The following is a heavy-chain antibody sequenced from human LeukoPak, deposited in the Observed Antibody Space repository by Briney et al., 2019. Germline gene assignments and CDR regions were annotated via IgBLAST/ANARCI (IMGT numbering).Heavy chain of an antibody. J-gene: IGHJ4*02. CDR2: ISSSGSTI. CDR1: GFTFSNYN. V-gene: IGHV3-48*03. D-gene: IGHD3-10*02. Sequence: GGSLRLSCAASGFTFSNYNMNWVRQAPGKGLEWVSSISSSGSTIYYADSVQGRFTISRDNAQNSLYLQMSSLRAEDTAVYYCARNVYNFDYWGQGTLVTVSS. CDR3: ARNVYNFDY.